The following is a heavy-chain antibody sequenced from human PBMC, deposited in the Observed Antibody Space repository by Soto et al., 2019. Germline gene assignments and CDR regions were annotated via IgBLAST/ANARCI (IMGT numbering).Heavy chain of an antibody. CDR2: IYWNDDK. CDR1: GFSLSTSGVG. J-gene: IGHJ4*02. Sequence: QITLKESGPTLVNPTQTLTLTCTFSGFSLSTSGVGVGWIRQPPGKALEWLALIYWNDDKRYSPSLKSRLTITKDTSKNQVVLTMTNMDPVDTATYYCAHSIISSYYYDSSGYYYYFDYWGQGTLVTVSS. D-gene: IGHD3-22*01. V-gene: IGHV2-5*01. CDR3: AHSIISSYYYDSSGYYYYFDY.